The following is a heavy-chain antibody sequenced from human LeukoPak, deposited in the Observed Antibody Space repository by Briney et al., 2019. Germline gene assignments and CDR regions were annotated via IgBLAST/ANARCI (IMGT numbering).Heavy chain of an antibody. J-gene: IGHJ4*02. D-gene: IGHD6-6*01. Sequence: PSETLSLTCAVYGGSFSGYYWSWIRQPPGKGLEGIGEINHSGSTNYNPPLKSRVTISVDTSKNQFSLKLSSVTAAATDVYYYASSGSSSSAHFDYWGQGTLVTVSS. CDR1: GGSFSGYY. CDR3: ASSGSSSSAHFDY. V-gene: IGHV4-34*01. CDR2: INHSGST.